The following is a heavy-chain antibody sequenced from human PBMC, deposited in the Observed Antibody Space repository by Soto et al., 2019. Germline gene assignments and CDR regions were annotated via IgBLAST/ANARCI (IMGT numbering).Heavy chain of an antibody. CDR1: GYSFTGYW. Sequence: GESLKISCKGSGYSFTGYWIGWVRQMPGKGLEWMGIIYPGDSDTRYSPSFQGQVTISADKSISTAYLQWSSLKASDTAMYYCARQLCSGGSCYFYYYYGMDVWGQGTTVTVSS. CDR2: IYPGDSDT. D-gene: IGHD2-15*01. CDR3: ARQLCSGGSCYFYYYYGMDV. J-gene: IGHJ6*02. V-gene: IGHV5-51*01.